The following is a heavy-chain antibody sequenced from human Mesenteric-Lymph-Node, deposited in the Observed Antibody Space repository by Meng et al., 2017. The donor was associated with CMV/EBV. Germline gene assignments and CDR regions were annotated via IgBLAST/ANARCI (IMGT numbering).Heavy chain of an antibody. J-gene: IGHJ5*02. V-gene: IGHV1-2*06. CDR3: GRGQQTFDP. CDR1: GFTFTCFG. CDR2: ISPNTGDT. D-gene: IGHD1-1*01. Sequence: VQLRQSGPEVKMPGASVKVSCRTSGFTFTCFGFTWVRQAPGQGLEWMGRISPNTGDTIYEENFQGRVTMPRDTSINTAYMELSSLTSDDTAVYYCGRGQQTFDPWGQGTLVTVSS.